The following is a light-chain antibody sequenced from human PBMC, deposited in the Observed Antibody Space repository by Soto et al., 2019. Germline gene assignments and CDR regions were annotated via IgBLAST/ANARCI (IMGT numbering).Light chain of an antibody. V-gene: IGKV3-15*01. CDR2: GAS. J-gene: IGKJ2*01. CDR1: QSVSSN. CDR3: QQYNYWYT. Sequence: EIVMTQSPATLPVSPGERATLSCRASQSVSSNLAWYQQKPGQAPRLLIYGASTRATGIPARFSGSGSGTEFTLTISSLQAEDFAVYYCQQYNYWYTFGQGTKLEIK.